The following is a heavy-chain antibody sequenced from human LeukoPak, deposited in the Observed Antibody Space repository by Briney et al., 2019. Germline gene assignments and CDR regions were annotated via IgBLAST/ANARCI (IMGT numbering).Heavy chain of an antibody. J-gene: IGHJ4*02. CDR1: GFTFRNYV. CDR2: TSSDLNVK. V-gene: IGHV3-30-3*01. Sequence: PGGSLRLSCAASGFTFRNYVIHWVRQAPGKGLEWVAVTSSDLNVKLYADSVKGRFTISRDNSRSTLYLQMNSLRPEDTAIYYWAREGYYGSGSPPSLYFDYWGQGTLVTVSS. CDR3: AREGYYGSGSPPSLYFDY. D-gene: IGHD3-10*01.